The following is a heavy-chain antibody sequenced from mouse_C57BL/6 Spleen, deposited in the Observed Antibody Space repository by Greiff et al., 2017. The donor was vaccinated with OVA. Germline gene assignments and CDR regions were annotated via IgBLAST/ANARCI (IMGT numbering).Heavy chain of an antibody. CDR1: GYAFSSYW. CDR3: AREGDGYLAWFAY. CDR2: IYPGDGDT. D-gene: IGHD2-3*01. Sequence: QVQLQQSGAELVKPGASVKISCKASGYAFSSYWMNWVKQRPGKGLEWIGQIYPGDGDTNYNGKFKGKATLTADKSSSTAYMQLSSLTSEDSAVYFCAREGDGYLAWFAYWGQGTLVTVSA. J-gene: IGHJ3*01. V-gene: IGHV1-80*01.